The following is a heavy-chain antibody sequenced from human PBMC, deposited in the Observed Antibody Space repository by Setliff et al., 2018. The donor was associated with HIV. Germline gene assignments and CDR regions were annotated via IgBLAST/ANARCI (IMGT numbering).Heavy chain of an antibody. J-gene: IGHJ4*02. CDR3: HSGYDTEEQSYFDY. Sequence: GSLRLSCATSGFTFDTYWMHWVRQAPGKGLVWVSRVSSDGSSKTYADSVKDRFTISRDNAKNTLYLQMNSLRAEDTGVYYCHSGYDTEEQSYFDYWGQGTL. D-gene: IGHD5-12*01. CDR1: GFTFDTYW. V-gene: IGHV3-74*01. CDR2: VSSDGSSK.